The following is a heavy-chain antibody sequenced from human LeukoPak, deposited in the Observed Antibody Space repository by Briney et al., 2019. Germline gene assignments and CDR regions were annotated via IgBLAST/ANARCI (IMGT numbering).Heavy chain of an antibody. CDR1: GGSISSYY. D-gene: IGHD3-10*01. Sequence: SETLSLTCTVSGGSISSYYWSWIRQPPGKGLEWIGYIYYSGSTNYNPSLKSRVTISVDTSKNQFSLKLSSVTAADTAVYYCARGKSVRGVIGRASDIWGQGTMVTVSS. V-gene: IGHV4-59*01. CDR2: IYYSGST. CDR3: ARGKSVRGVIGRASDI. J-gene: IGHJ3*02.